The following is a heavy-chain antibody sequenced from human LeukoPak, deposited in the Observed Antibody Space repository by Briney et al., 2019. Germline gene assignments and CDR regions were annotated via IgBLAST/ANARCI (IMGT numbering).Heavy chain of an antibody. Sequence: SETLSLTCTVSGDSISSSYYWGWIRQPPGKGLEWIGSIYYSGSTYYNPSLKSRVTISVDTSKNQFSLKLSSVTAADTAVYYCARDIAAASSIFDYWGQGTLVTVSS. D-gene: IGHD6-13*01. J-gene: IGHJ4*02. CDR3: ARDIAAASSIFDY. V-gene: IGHV4-39*07. CDR1: GDSISSSYY. CDR2: IYYSGST.